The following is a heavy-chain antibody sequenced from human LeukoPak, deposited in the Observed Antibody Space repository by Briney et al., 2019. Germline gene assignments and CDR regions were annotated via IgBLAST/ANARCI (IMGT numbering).Heavy chain of an antibody. CDR2: FDPEDGET. CDR3: ATAGPYSGSHSPFDY. Sequence: ASAKDSCKVSGYTLTELSMHWVRQAPGKGLEWMGGFDPEDGETIYAQKFQGRVTMTGDTSTDTAYMELSSLRSEDTAVYYCATAGPYSGSHSPFDYWGQGTLVTVSS. V-gene: IGHV1-24*01. CDR1: GYTLTELS. D-gene: IGHD1-26*01. J-gene: IGHJ4*02.